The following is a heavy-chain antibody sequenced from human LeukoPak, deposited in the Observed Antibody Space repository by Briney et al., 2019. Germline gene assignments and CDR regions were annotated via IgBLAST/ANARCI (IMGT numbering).Heavy chain of an antibody. CDR3: ARRVRYSSNWQHYFDY. D-gene: IGHD6-13*01. V-gene: IGHV5-51*01. CDR2: IYPGDSNT. CDR1: GYSFTNYW. J-gene: IGHJ4*02. Sequence: GESLKISCKASGYSFTNYWIGWVRQMPGKGLEWMGIIYPGDSNTRYSPSFEGQVTISADKSISTAYLQCSSLKASDTAMYYCARRVRYSSNWQHYFDYWGQGTLVTVSS.